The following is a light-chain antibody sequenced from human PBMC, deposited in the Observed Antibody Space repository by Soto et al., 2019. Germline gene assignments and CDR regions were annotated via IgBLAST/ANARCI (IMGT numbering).Light chain of an antibody. CDR2: YDI. Sequence: SYELTQQPSVLVSPGETARITCGRTNIGRKSVHCYHQKPGQAPVLVIYYDIDRPSGIPERFSGSNSGNTATLTITRVEAGDEANYYCQVWDSNSDHSVFGGGTKVTVL. J-gene: IGLJ2*01. CDR1: NIGRKS. V-gene: IGLV3-21*01. CDR3: QVWDSNSDHSV.